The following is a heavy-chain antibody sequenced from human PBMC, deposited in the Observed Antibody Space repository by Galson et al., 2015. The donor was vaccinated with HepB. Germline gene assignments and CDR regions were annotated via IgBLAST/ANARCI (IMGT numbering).Heavy chain of an antibody. Sequence: SLRLSCAASGFTFSSYGMHWVRQAPGKGLEWVAVISYDGSNKYYADSVKGRFTISRDNSKNTLYLQMNSLRAEDTAVYYCAKDGKQLVWRNLDFLLAYWGQGTLVTVSS. CDR1: GFTFSSYG. V-gene: IGHV3-30*18. CDR3: AKDGKQLVWRNLDFLLAY. D-gene: IGHD6-13*01. J-gene: IGHJ4*02. CDR2: ISYDGSNK.